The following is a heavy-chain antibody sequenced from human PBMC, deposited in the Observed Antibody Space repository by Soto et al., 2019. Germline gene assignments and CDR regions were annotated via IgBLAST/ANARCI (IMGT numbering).Heavy chain of an antibody. D-gene: IGHD3-10*01. V-gene: IGHV4-39*01. Sequence: QLQLQVSVPERANLSGTLSLTCTVSGDSMSSISYYWGWIRQPPGKGLEWIGSIDYSVRTSYNPSHKRGVTVSVDASETECLLQLSSLTAADSAVYFCARSLVSMVPVFDCGQGTLVTVSS. CDR3: ARSLVSMVPVFD. J-gene: IGHJ1*01. CDR1: GDSMSSISYY. CDR2: IDYSVRT.